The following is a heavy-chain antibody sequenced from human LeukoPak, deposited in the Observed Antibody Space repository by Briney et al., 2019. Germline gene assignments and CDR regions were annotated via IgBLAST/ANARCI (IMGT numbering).Heavy chain of an antibody. CDR1: GGSISGYY. V-gene: IGHV4-59*01. J-gene: IGHJ6*03. CDR3: ARTTEAHSWRTRYYDYYMDV. Sequence: SETLSLTCTVSGGSISGYYWSWIRQPPGKGLEWIAYIDYSGSTNYNPSLKSRVTISVDTSKNQFSLKLSSVTAADTAVYYCARTTEAHSWRTRYYDYYMDVWGKGTTVTVSS. CDR2: IDYSGST. D-gene: IGHD6-13*01.